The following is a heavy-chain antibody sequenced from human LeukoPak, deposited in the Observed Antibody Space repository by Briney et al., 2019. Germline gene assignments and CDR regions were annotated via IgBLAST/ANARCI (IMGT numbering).Heavy chain of an antibody. CDR2: INPNSGGT. V-gene: IGHV1-2*02. CDR3: ASLTGIGGYDTTFDY. D-gene: IGHD5-12*01. CDR1: GYTFTGYY. J-gene: IGHJ4*02. Sequence: GASVKVSCKASGYTFTGYYMHWVRQAPGQGLEWMGWINPNSGGTNYAQKFQGRVTMTRGTSISTAYMELSRLRSDDTAVYYCASLTGIGGYDTTFDYWGQGTLVTVSS.